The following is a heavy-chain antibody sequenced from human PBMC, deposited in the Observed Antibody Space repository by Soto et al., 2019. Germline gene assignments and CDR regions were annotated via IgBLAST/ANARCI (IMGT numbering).Heavy chain of an antibody. Sequence: SQTLSLTCAISGDSVSSNSAAWNWIRQSPSRGLEWLGRTYYRSKWYNDYAVSVKSRITINPDTSKNQFSLQLNSVTPENTAVYYCARDRGTGTTYYYYGMDVWGQGTTVTVSS. V-gene: IGHV6-1*01. CDR3: ARDRGTGTTYYYYGMDV. D-gene: IGHD1-7*01. J-gene: IGHJ6*02. CDR2: TYYRSKWYN. CDR1: GDSVSSNSAA.